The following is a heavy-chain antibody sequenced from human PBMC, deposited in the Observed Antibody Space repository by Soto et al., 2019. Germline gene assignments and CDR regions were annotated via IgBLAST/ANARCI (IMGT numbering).Heavy chain of an antibody. CDR1: GYTFTSYG. V-gene: IGHV1-18*01. D-gene: IGHD1-20*01. CDR2: ISAYNGNT. CDR3: ARGNNWNGQLDYYGMDV. Sequence: ASVKVSCKASGYTFTSYGISWVRQAPGQGLEWMGWISAYNGNTNYAQKLQGRVTMTTDTSTSTVYMELRSLRSEDTAVYYCARGNNWNGQLDYYGMDVWGQGTTVTVSS. J-gene: IGHJ6*02.